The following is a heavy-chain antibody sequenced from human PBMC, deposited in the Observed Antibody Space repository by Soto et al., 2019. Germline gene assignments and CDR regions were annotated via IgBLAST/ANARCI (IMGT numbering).Heavy chain of an antibody. CDR2: VGGSGVST. J-gene: IGHJ4*02. Sequence: EAPLLDSGGGLVQPGGSVRLSCSASGFTFSTYAMSWVRQAPGKGLEWVSGVGGSGVSTYYADSVKGRFTISRDNSKDTLYLQTNSLVAEDTAVYYCAKSALGYCSGGSGYPPHYFDYWGQGTLVTVSS. V-gene: IGHV3-23*01. CDR1: GFTFSTYA. CDR3: AKSALGYCSGGSGYPPHYFDY. D-gene: IGHD2-15*01.